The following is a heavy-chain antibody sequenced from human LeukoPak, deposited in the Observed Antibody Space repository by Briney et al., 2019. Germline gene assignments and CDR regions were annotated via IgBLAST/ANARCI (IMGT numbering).Heavy chain of an antibody. CDR1: GFTFSSYA. CDR2: ISYDGSNK. J-gene: IGHJ6*02. D-gene: IGHD2-15*01. Sequence: GSLRLSCAASGFTFSSYAMHWVRQAPGKGLEWVAVISYDGSNKYYADSVKGRFTISRDNSKNTLYLQMNSLRAEDTAVYYCARDTRLGYCSGGSCNSPNWYYYYGMDVWGQGTTVTVSS. CDR3: ARDTRLGYCSGGSCNSPNWYYYYGMDV. V-gene: IGHV3-30-3*01.